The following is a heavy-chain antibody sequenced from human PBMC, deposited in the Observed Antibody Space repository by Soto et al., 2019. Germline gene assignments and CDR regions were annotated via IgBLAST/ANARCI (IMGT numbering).Heavy chain of an antibody. CDR3: ARDRYYGSGSYNYFDY. CDR2: INAGKGNT. J-gene: IGHJ4*01. V-gene: IGHV1-3*01. CDR1: GYSFTSYS. Sequence: ASVKVSCKASGYSFTSYSMHWVRQAPGQWLEWMGWINAGKGNTRYSQKFQGRVTITRDTSASTAYMELSSLRSEDTAVYYCARDRYYGSGSYNYFDYWG. D-gene: IGHD3-10*01.